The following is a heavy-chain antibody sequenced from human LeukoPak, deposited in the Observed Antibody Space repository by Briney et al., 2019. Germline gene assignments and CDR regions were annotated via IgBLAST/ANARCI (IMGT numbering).Heavy chain of an antibody. V-gene: IGHV3-48*03. Sequence: GGSLRLSCAASGFTFSSYEMNWVRQAPGKGLEWVSYISSSGSTIYYADSVKGRFTISRDNAKNSLYLQMNSLRAEDTALYYCVVINAFDIWGQGTMVTVSS. CDR1: GFTFSSYE. D-gene: IGHD3-22*01. J-gene: IGHJ3*02. CDR3: VVINAFDI. CDR2: ISSSGSTI.